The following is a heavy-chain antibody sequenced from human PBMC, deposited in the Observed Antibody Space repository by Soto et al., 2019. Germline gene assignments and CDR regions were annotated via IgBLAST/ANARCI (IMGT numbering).Heavy chain of an antibody. CDR2: INPNSGGT. CDR3: ARDSPYYDFWSGYQYGDNWFDP. Sequence: ASVKVSCKASGYTFTGYYMHWVRQAPGQGLEWMGWINPNSGGTNYAQKFQGWVTMTRDTSISTAYMELSRLRSDDTAVYYCARDSPYYDFWSGYQYGDNWFDPWGQGTLVTVSS. J-gene: IGHJ5*02. D-gene: IGHD3-3*01. V-gene: IGHV1-2*04. CDR1: GYTFTGYY.